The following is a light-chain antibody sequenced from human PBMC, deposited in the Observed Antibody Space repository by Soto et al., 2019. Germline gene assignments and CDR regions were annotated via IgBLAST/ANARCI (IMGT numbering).Light chain of an antibody. CDR1: NNDIGNYKY. J-gene: IGLJ3*02. CDR2: EIS. Sequence: QSALTQPASVSGSPGQSITISCTGTNNDIGNYKYVSWYQQHPGKAPKLLIYEISNRPSGVPERFSGSKSGTSASLAITGLQAEDEADYYCQAYDYSLTASVFGGGTKVTVL. CDR3: QAYDYSLTASV. V-gene: IGLV2-14*01.